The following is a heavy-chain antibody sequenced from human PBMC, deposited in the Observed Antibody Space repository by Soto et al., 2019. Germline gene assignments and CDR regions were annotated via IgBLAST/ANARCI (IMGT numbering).Heavy chain of an antibody. D-gene: IGHD6-19*01. CDR3: ARDHSSGLYYYGMDV. CDR2: ISYDGSNK. CDR1: GFTFSSYG. Sequence: PGGFLRLSCAASGFTFSSYGMHWVRQAPGKGLEWVAVISYDGSNKYYADSVKGRFTISRENSKNTLYLQMNSLRAEDTAVYYCARDHSSGLYYYGMDVWGQGTTVTVS. J-gene: IGHJ6*02. V-gene: IGHV3-30*03.